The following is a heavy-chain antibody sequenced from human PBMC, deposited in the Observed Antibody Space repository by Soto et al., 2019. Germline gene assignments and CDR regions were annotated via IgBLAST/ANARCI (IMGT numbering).Heavy chain of an antibody. V-gene: IGHV1-69*01. Sequence: QVQLVQSGAEVKKPGSSVKVSCTASGGTFSSYAISWVRQVPGQGLEWVGGIIPIFGTANYAQKFQGRVTTTADESTSTAYMKPSSMRSEDMDVYNCAREKGYSSSTCCYPPDYYSYYCGMDLWGRGTTVTVSS. CDR2: IIPIFGTA. D-gene: IGHD2-2*01. CDR3: AREKGYSSSTCCYPPDYYSYYCGMDL. J-gene: IGHJ6*02. CDR1: GGTFSSYA.